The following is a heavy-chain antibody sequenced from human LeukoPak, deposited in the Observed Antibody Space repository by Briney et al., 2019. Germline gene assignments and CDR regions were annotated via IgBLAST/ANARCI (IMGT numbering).Heavy chain of an antibody. J-gene: IGHJ5*02. CDR2: INHSGST. D-gene: IGHD2-15*01. CDR1: GGSFSGYY. Sequence: SETLSLTCAVYGGSFSGYYWNWIRQPPGKGLEWIGEINHSGSTNYNPSLKSRVTISVDTSKNQFSLKLSSVTAADTAVYYCARGPPYCSGGSCYANWFDPWGQGTLVTVSS. V-gene: IGHV4-34*01. CDR3: ARGPPYCSGGSCYANWFDP.